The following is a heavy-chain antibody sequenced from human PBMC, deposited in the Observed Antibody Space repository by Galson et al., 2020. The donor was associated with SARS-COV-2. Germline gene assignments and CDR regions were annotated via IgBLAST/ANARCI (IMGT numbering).Heavy chain of an antibody. V-gene: IGHV1-3*01. CDR2: INAGNGNT. D-gene: IGHD1-26*01. CDR1: GYTFTSYA. CDR3: ARDPVGAIFAGFDY. Sequence: ASVKVSCKASGYTFTSYAMHWVRQAPGQRLEWMGWINAGNGNTKYSQKFQGRVTITRDTSASTAYMELSSLRSEDTAVYYCARDPVGAIFAGFDYWGQGPLVTVSS. J-gene: IGHJ4*02.